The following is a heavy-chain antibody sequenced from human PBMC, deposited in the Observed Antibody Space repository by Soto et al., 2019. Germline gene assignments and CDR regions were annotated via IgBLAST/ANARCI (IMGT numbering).Heavy chain of an antibody. D-gene: IGHD7-27*01. CDR3: AKEVSLGSTVDLGY. CDR2: ISGSGGST. V-gene: IGHV3-23*01. Sequence: WGSLRLSCAASGLTFSIFAMSWVRQSPGKGLEWVSTISGSGGSTYYADAVKGRFTISRDNSMGTLYLQMKSLRVEDTAIYYCAKEVSLGSTVDLGYWGQGALVTVSS. J-gene: IGHJ4*02. CDR1: GLTFSIFA.